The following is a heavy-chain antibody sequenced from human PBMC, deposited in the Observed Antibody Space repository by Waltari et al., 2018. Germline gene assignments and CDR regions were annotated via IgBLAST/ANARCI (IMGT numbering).Heavy chain of an antibody. V-gene: IGHV1-2*06. CDR1: GYTFTGYY. D-gene: IGHD6-25*01. CDR2: TNPNSGGT. CDR3: ARDQRGRVRFDP. Sequence: QVQLVQSGAEVKKPGASVKVSCKASGYTFTGYYMHWVRQAPGQGLEWMGRTNPNSGGTNYAPKFQGRVTMTRDTSISTAYMELSRLRSDDTAVYYCARDQRGRVRFDPWGQGTLVTVSS. J-gene: IGHJ5*02.